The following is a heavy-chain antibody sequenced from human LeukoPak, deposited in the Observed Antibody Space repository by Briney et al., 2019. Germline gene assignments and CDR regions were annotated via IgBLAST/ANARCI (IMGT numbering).Heavy chain of an antibody. D-gene: IGHD6-6*01. Sequence: SETLSLTCAVYGGSFSGYYWSWIRQPPGKGLEWIGEINHSGSTNYNPSLKSRVTISVDTSKNQFSLKLSSVTAADTAVYYCARGLYSSSSFDYWGRGTLVTVSS. CDR3: ARGLYSSSSFDY. V-gene: IGHV4-34*01. CDR2: INHSGST. CDR1: GGSFSGYY. J-gene: IGHJ4*02.